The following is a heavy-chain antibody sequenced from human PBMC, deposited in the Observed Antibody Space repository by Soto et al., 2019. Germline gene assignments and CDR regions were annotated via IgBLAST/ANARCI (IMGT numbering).Heavy chain of an antibody. CDR3: ARDYYGSGSGLYGMDV. J-gene: IGHJ6*02. Sequence: QVQLVQSGAEVKKPGASVKVSCKASGYTFTSYAMHWVRQAPGQRLEWMGWITAGNGNTKYSQKFQGRVTITRDTSASTAYMELSSMRSEDTAVYYCARDYYGSGSGLYGMDVWGQGTTVTVSS. CDR1: GYTFTSYA. V-gene: IGHV1-3*01. CDR2: ITAGNGNT. D-gene: IGHD3-10*01.